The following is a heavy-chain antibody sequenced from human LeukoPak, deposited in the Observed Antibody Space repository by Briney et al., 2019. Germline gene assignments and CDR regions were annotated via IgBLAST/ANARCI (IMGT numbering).Heavy chain of an antibody. CDR1: GGSISSGDHY. CDR3: ARALWFGEDILDY. CDR2: IYNSGST. Sequence: EPSETLSLTCTVSGGSISSGDHYWSWIRQPPGKGLEWIGYIYNSGSTDYNPSLKSRVTISVDTSKNQFSLKLSSVTAADTAVYYCARALWFGEDILDYWGQGTLVTVSS. D-gene: IGHD3-10*01. V-gene: IGHV4-30-4*01. J-gene: IGHJ4*02.